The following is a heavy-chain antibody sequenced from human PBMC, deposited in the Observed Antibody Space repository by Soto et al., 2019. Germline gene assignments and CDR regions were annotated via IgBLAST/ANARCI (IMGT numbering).Heavy chain of an antibody. V-gene: IGHV3-30-3*01. CDR2: ISYDGSNK. D-gene: IGHD3-10*01. CDR1: GFTFSSYA. J-gene: IGHJ6*02. Sequence: GGSLRLSCAASGFTFSSYAMHWVRQAPGKGLEWVAVISYDGSNKYYADSVKGRFNIYRDNSKKTLYLQMNSLRAEDTAVYYCATDGVLLWFGEAYSYAMDVWAQGTTVTVSS. CDR3: ATDGVLLWFGEAYSYAMDV.